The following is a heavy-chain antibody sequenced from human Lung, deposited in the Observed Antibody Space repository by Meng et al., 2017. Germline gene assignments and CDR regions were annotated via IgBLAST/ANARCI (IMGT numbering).Heavy chain of an antibody. CDR1: GYTFTKYY. CDR3: AAYGSGREAFFDN. V-gene: IGHV1-46*01. J-gene: IGHJ4*02. CDR2: IDPSGGGT. Sequence: QVQLVQSGAEVKRPGASVNISCRASGYTFTKYYVHWMRQAPGQGLEWMGVIDPSGGGTTYEQKCQGRVTMTRDTSTSTVYMGLSGLRSEDTAVYYCAAYGSGREAFFDNWGQGTLVTVSS. D-gene: IGHD3-10*01.